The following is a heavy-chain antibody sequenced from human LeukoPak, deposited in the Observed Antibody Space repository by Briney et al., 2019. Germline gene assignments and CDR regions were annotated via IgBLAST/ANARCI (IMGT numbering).Heavy chain of an antibody. J-gene: IGHJ5*02. Sequence: SQTLSLTCTVSGASISSGDYYWSWIRQPPGNGLEWIGYIYYSGSTYYNPSLKSRLTISVDTSKNQFSLKLTSVTAADTAVYYCARWAIFGVAWGQGTLVSVSS. CDR3: ARWAIFGVA. CDR2: IYYSGST. CDR1: GASISSGDYY. V-gene: IGHV4-30-4*08. D-gene: IGHD3-3*01.